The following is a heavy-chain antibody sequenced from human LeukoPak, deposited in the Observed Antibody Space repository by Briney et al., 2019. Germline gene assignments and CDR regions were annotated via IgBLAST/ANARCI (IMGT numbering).Heavy chain of an antibody. CDR2: FDPEDGET. V-gene: IGHV1-24*01. D-gene: IGHD2-2*01. CDR3: ATLSVVPAAHPFDY. CDR1: GYTLTELS. J-gene: IGHJ4*02. Sequence: ASVKVSCKVSGYTLTELSMHWVRQAPGKGLEWMGGFDPEDGETIYAQKFQGRVTMTEDTSTDTAYMELSSLRSEDTAVYYCATLSVVPAAHPFDYWGQGTLVTVSS.